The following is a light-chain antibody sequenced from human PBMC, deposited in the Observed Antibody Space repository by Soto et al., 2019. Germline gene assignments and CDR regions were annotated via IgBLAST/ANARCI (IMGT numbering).Light chain of an antibody. V-gene: IGKV1-39*01. Sequence: DIQMTQSPSSLSASVGDRVTITCRASQSISSYLNWYQQKPGKAPKLLMYAASSLQSGVPSRFSGSGSGTAFTLTISSLQPEDFATYYCQQSYSTPWTFGQGTKVEIK. CDR2: AAS. CDR3: QQSYSTPWT. J-gene: IGKJ1*01. CDR1: QSISSY.